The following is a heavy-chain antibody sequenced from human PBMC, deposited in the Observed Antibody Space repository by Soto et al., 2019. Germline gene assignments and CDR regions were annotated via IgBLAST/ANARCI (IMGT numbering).Heavy chain of an antibody. J-gene: IGHJ4*02. Sequence: PGESLKISCQCSGYTFSNFWIGWVRQLPGKGLEWMGIINPGDHETRYSPSFHGKVTLSVDKSINTAFLHWSSLEASDSAFYFCARSPRSSPYFDYWGQGALVTVSS. D-gene: IGHD6-13*01. CDR1: GYTFSNFW. CDR2: INPGDHET. V-gene: IGHV5-51*01. CDR3: ARSPRSSPYFDY.